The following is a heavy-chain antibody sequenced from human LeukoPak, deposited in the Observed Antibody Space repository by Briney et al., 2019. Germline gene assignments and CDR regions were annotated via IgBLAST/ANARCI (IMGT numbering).Heavy chain of an antibody. D-gene: IGHD3-16*02. CDR1: GYTFTSYD. Sequence: GASVKVSCKASGYTFTSYDINWVRQATGQGLEWMGWMNPNSGNTGSAQRFQGRVTMTRDTSRSTAYMELSSLTSEDTAVYYCARGPLVRLPSSSDPWGQGTLVTVSS. CDR3: ARGPLVRLPSSSDP. J-gene: IGHJ5*02. CDR2: MNPNSGNT. V-gene: IGHV1-8*01.